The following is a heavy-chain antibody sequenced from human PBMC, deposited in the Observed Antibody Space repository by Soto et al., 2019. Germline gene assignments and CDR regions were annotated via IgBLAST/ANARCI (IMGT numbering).Heavy chain of an antibody. Sequence: GASVKVSCKAAGYTFTGYYMHWVRQAPGQGLEWMGWINPNSGGTNYAQKFQGRVTMTRDTSISTAYMELSRLRSDDTAVYYCAGCSSTSCYTDAFDIWGQGTMVTVSS. D-gene: IGHD2-2*02. CDR1: GYTFTGYY. CDR3: AGCSSTSCYTDAFDI. V-gene: IGHV1-2*02. CDR2: INPNSGGT. J-gene: IGHJ3*02.